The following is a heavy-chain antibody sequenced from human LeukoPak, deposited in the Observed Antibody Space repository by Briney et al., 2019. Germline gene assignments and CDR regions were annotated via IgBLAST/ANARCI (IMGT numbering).Heavy chain of an antibody. D-gene: IGHD3-3*01. CDR2: IIVGSGNT. Sequence: SVKVSCKASGFTFTSSAVQWVRQARGQRLEWIGWIIVGSGNTNYAQKFQERVTITRDMSTSTAYMELSSLRSEDTAVYYCARSPARYDLWSGPIWGQGTMVTISS. CDR1: GFTFTSSA. CDR3: ARSPARYDLWSGPI. V-gene: IGHV1-58*01. J-gene: IGHJ3*02.